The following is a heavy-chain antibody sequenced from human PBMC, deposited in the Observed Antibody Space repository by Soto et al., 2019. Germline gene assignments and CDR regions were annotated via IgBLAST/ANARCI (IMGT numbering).Heavy chain of an antibody. CDR2: ISGYNGNT. J-gene: IGHJ4*02. D-gene: IGHD6-6*01. CDR3: AREGQLGY. V-gene: IGHV1-18*01. Sequence: ASVKVSCEASGDTFTNNALSWVRQAPGQGLEWMGWISGYNGNTNYAERLQGRVTMTTDTSTSTAYMELKSLRYDDTAVYYCAREGQLGYWGQGTPVTVSS. CDR1: GDTFTNNA.